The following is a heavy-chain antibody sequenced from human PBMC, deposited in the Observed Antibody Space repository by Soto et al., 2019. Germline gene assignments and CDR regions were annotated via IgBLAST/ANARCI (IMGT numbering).Heavy chain of an antibody. Sequence: QVQLVQSGAEVKKPGSSVKVSCKASGGTFSSYTISWVRQAPGQGLEWMGRIIPILGIANYAQKFQGRVTITADKSTSTAYMELSSLRSEDTAVYYCARTGGRGTYYYDSSGSLDYWGQGTLVTVSS. CDR2: IIPILGIA. CDR1: GGTFSSYT. D-gene: IGHD3-22*01. CDR3: ARTGGRGTYYYDSSGSLDY. V-gene: IGHV1-69*02. J-gene: IGHJ4*02.